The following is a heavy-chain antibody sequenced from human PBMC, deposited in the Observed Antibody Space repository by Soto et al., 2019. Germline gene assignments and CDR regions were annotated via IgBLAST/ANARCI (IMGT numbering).Heavy chain of an antibody. D-gene: IGHD2-21*01. CDR1: GASVSSGNW. V-gene: IGHV4-4*02. Sequence: QVQLQESGPGLLKPSGTLFLTCAVSGASVSSGNWWSWVRQPPGKGLEWIGEMHPSGNTNYNPSLKSRVSVSVDRSKNQLTLHLNPLTAADTAVYFCARHGDYFFDFWGQGTLVTVSS. CDR2: MHPSGNT. CDR3: ARHGDYFFDF. J-gene: IGHJ4*02.